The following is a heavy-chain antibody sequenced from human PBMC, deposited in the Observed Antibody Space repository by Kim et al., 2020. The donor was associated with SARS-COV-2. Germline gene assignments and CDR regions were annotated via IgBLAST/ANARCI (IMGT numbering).Heavy chain of an antibody. Sequence: GGSLRLSCAASGFIFSRYGMHWVRQAPGKGLEWVAVIRYDGSSKNYADSVKGRFTISRDNSKNTLYLQMNSLRVEDTAVYYCAGAFGDYGLDYWGQGTLVTVSS. CDR2: IRYDGSSK. CDR3: AGAFGDYGLDY. V-gene: IGHV3-30*02. CDR1: GFIFSRYG. D-gene: IGHD4-17*01. J-gene: IGHJ4*02.